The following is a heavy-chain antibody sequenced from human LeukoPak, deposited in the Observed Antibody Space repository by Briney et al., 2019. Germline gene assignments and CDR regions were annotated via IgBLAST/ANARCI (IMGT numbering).Heavy chain of an antibody. J-gene: IGHJ4*02. D-gene: IGHD3-10*01. CDR1: GYTFTSYA. CDR3: ARVEGESFDY. CDR2: INAGNGNT. V-gene: IGHV1-3*01. Sequence: ASVKVSCKAAGYTFTSYAMHWVRQGPGQRLEWMGWINAGNGNTKYSQKFQGRVTITRDTSASTAYVELSSLRSEDTAVYYCARVEGESFDYWGQGTLVTVSS.